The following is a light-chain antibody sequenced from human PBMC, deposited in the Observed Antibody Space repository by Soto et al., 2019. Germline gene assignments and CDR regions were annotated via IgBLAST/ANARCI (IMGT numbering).Light chain of an antibody. CDR2: EVS. CDR3: SSHGGANNFYV. J-gene: IGLJ1*01. Sequence: QSVLTQPRSVSGSPGQSVTISCTGTSSDVGSYKDVSWYQHHPGKVPKLMIYEVSERPSGVPDRFSASKSGNTASLTVSGLQAEDEADYYCSSHGGANNFYVFGTGTKVTVL. V-gene: IGLV2-8*01. CDR1: SSDVGSYKD.